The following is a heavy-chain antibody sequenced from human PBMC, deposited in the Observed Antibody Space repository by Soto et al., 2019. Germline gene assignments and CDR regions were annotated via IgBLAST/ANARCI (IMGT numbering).Heavy chain of an antibody. CDR1: GDTFSNYA. D-gene: IGHD1-26*01. V-gene: IGHV1-69*13. J-gene: IGHJ6*02. CDR3: ARFKVGTTTDYYYGMDV. CDR2: IIPILGSA. Sequence: GASVKVSCKASGDTFSNYAICWVRQAPGQGLEWIGGIIPILGSANYAQEFQGRVTISADGSTNTANLELSSLRSEDTAVYYCARFKVGTTTDYYYGMDVWGQGTTVTVSS.